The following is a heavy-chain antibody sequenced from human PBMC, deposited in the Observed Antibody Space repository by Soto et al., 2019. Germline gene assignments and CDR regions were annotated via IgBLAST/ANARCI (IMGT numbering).Heavy chain of an antibody. V-gene: IGHV3-23*01. CDR1: GFTFSSYA. CDR2: ISGSGGST. Sequence: GGSLRLSCAASGFTFSSYAMSWVRQAPGKGLEWVSAISGSGGSTYYADSVKGRFTISRDNSKNTLYLQMNSLRAEDTAVYYCAKAGVAESPRPRSFDYRGQAPLVTVSS. CDR3: AKAGVAESPRPRSFDY. J-gene: IGHJ4*02. D-gene: IGHD2-15*01.